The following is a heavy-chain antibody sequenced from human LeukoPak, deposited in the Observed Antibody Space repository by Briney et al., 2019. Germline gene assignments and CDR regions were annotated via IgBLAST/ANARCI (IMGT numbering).Heavy chain of an antibody. CDR1: GFIFSDHY. J-gene: IGHJ4*02. D-gene: IGHD1-26*01. CDR3: GRGRYSGSYFDY. Sequence: GGSLRLSCGASGFIFSDHYMDWVRQAPGKGLEWVGRIRNKANSYITEYAASVRGRFTISRDDSKNSLYLQMNSLKTEDTAVYYCGRGRYSGSYFDYWGQGTLVTVSS. V-gene: IGHV3-72*01. CDR2: IRNKANSYIT.